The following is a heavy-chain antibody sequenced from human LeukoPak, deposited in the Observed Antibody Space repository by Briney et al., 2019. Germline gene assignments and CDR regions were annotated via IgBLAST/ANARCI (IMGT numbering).Heavy chain of an antibody. Sequence: GSLRLSCAASGFTFSSYAMHWVRQAPGKGLEWVAVISYDGSNKYYADSVKGRFTISRDNSKNTLYLQMNSLRAEDTAVYYCARDIEGRYCSGGSCYNGPPKILGGFDYWGQGTLVTVSS. CDR2: ISYDGSNK. CDR3: ARDIEGRYCSGGSCYNGPPKILGGFDY. CDR1: GFTFSSYA. D-gene: IGHD2-15*01. J-gene: IGHJ4*02. V-gene: IGHV3-30-3*01.